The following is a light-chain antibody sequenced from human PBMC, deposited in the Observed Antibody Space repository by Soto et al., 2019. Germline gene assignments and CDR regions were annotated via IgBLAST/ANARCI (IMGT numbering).Light chain of an antibody. Sequence: TQSPSTLSGSVGDRVTITCRASQSVSSSSLAWYQHNPGQAPRLLIYEASSRATGIPDRFSGSGSGTDFTLTISRLEPEDFAVYYCQQYRTFGQGTKVDIK. V-gene: IGKV3D-20*02. CDR1: QSVSSSS. CDR2: EAS. J-gene: IGKJ1*01. CDR3: QQYRT.